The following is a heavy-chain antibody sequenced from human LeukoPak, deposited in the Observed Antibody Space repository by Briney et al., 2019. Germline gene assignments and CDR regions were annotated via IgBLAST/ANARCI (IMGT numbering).Heavy chain of an antibody. Sequence: GGSLRLSCTASGFTFSSYSMNWVRQAPGKGLGWVSYISGSSSTIYYADSVKGRFTISRDNSKSTLSLQMNSLRADDTAIYYCATYRQVLLPFESWGQGTLVTVSS. CDR3: ATYRQVLLPFES. D-gene: IGHD2-8*02. CDR1: GFTFSSYS. J-gene: IGHJ4*02. V-gene: IGHV3-48*01. CDR2: ISGSSSTI.